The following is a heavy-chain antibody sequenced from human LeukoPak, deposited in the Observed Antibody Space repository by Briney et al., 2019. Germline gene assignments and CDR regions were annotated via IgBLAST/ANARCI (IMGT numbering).Heavy chain of an antibody. Sequence: GGSLRLSCAASGFTFNNYAMSWVRQAPGKGLEWVSLIRGSKYYADSVKGRFTISRDNSQNTLYLQMNSLRAEDTALYYCAKDLGGSTDYWGQGTLVTVSS. CDR2: IRGSK. CDR3: AKDLGGSTDY. CDR1: GFTFNNYA. J-gene: IGHJ4*02. V-gene: IGHV3-23*01. D-gene: IGHD5-12*01.